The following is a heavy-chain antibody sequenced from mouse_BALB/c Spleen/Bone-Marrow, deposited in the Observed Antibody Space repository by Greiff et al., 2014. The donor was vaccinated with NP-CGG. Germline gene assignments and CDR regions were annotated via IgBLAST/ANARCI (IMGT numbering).Heavy chain of an antibody. J-gene: IGHJ4*01. CDR3: ARFPMDY. CDR1: GFTFTDYY. Sequence: EVQLVESGGGLVQPGGSLRLSCTTSGFTFTDYYMSWVRQPPGKALEWLAFIRNKAYGYTTEYSASVRGRFTISRDNSQSILYLQRNTLRAEDSATYYCARFPMDYWGQGTSVTVSS. CDR2: IRNKAYGYTT. V-gene: IGHV7-3*02.